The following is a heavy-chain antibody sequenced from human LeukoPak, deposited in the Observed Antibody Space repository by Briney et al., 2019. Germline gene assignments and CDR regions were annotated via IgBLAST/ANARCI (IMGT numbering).Heavy chain of an antibody. CDR3: ARVLWFGELLPNWFDP. CDR2: IYHSGST. J-gene: IGHJ5*02. Sequence: SQTLSLTCAVSGGSISSGGYSWSWIRQPPGKGLEWIGYIYHSGSTYYNPSLKSRVTISVDRSKNQFSLKLSSVTAADTAVYYCARVLWFGELLPNWFDPWGQGTLVTVSS. D-gene: IGHD3-10*01. CDR1: GGSISSGGYS. V-gene: IGHV4-30-2*01.